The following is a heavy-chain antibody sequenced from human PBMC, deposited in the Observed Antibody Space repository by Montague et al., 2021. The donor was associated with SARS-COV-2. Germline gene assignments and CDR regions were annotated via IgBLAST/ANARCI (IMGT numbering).Heavy chain of an antibody. CDR3: ARDLFWGTDSGTQQRRDY. CDR1: GFTFSSYG. J-gene: IGHJ4*02. D-gene: IGHD3-16*01. CDR2: IWYDGSNK. Sequence: SLRLSCAASGFTFSSYGMHWVRQAPGKGLEWVAVIWYDGSNKYYADSVEGRFTISRDNSKNTLYLQMNSLRAEDTAVYYCARDLFWGTDSGTQQRRDYWGQGTLVTVSS. V-gene: IGHV3-33*01.